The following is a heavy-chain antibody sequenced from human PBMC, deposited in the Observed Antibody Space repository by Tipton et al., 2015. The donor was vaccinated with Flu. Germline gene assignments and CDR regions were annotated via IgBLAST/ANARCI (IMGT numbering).Heavy chain of an antibody. D-gene: IGHD3-10*02. CDR1: SGSIRSTNYF. Sequence: LRLSCTVSSGSIRSTNYFCAWIRQPPGKRLELIGSIYPSGTPYHNPSLKSRVTISVDTSKSQFSLKLRSVTAADTAVYYCARLSYYDVDLKNFYFDYWGQGALVTVSS. CDR2: IYPSGTP. V-gene: IGHV4-39*01. J-gene: IGHJ4*02. CDR3: ARLSYYDVDLKNFYFDY.